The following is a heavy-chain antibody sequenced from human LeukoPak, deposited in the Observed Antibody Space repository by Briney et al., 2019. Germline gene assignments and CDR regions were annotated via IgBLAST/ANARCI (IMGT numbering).Heavy chain of an antibody. Sequence: VASVKVSCKASGYTFTSYGISWVRQPPGQGLEWMAWISAYNGNKNYAQKLQGRVTMTTDTSTSTAYMELRSLRSDDTAVYYCARVVDTAMVFFDYWGQGTLVTVSS. CDR3: ARVVDTAMVFFDY. CDR1: GYTFTSYG. V-gene: IGHV1-18*01. CDR2: ISAYNGNK. J-gene: IGHJ4*02. D-gene: IGHD5-18*01.